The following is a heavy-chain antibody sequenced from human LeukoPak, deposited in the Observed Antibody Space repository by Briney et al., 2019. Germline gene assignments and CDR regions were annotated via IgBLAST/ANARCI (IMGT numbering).Heavy chain of an antibody. CDR3: ARELGYCSGGSCPTGSDAFDI. CDR1: GYTFTSYG. V-gene: IGHV1-18*01. D-gene: IGHD2-15*01. J-gene: IGHJ3*02. CDR2: ISAYNGNT. Sequence: ASVKVSCKAPGYTFTSYGISWVRQAPGQGLEWMGWISAYNGNTNYAQKLQGRVTMTTDTSTSTAYMELRSLRSDDTAVYYCARELGYCSGGSCPTGSDAFDIWGQGTMVTVSS.